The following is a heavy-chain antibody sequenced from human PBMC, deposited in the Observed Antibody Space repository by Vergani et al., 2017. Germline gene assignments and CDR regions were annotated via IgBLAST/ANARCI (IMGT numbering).Heavy chain of an antibody. D-gene: IGHD3-10*01. V-gene: IGHV4-59*01. CDR3: GRVEDFEGLGSRIPDL. CDR2: MYHSGSN. J-gene: IGHJ5*02. Sequence: QVRLQESGPGLVKPSETLSLTCSVSGGSMSGYYWSWIRQPPGKELEWIGYMYHSGSNNYKPSLETRVTISGDTSKNQFSLKLNSVTAADTAVYYCGRVEDFEGLGSRIPDLWGQGNLGNVSS. CDR1: GGSMSGYY.